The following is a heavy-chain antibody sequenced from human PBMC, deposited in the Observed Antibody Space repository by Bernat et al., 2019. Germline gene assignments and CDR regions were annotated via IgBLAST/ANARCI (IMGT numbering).Heavy chain of an antibody. V-gene: IGHV4-39*01. J-gene: IGHJ3*02. CDR1: GGSISSSSYY. CDR3: ARWAVITTLGAFDI. Sequence: QLQLQESGPGLVKPSETLSLTCTVSGGSISSSSYYWGWIRQPPGKGLEWIGSIYYSGSTYYNPSLKSRVTISVDTSKNQFSLKLSSVTAADTAVYYCARWAVITTLGAFDIWGQGTMVTVSS. D-gene: IGHD3-22*01. CDR2: IYYSGST.